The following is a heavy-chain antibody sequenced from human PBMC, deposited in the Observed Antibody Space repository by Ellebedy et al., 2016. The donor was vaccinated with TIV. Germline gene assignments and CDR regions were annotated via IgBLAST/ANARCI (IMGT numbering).Heavy chain of an antibody. D-gene: IGHD2-15*01. J-gene: IGHJ4*02. CDR3: AKDRALGYCTGGSCNTK. Sequence: GESLKISCAASGFTFSSFVMSWVRQAPGKGLEWVSAISGSGDSTYYADSVKGRCTISRDISRNTLYLQMNSLRAEDTAVYYCAKDRALGYCTGGSCNTKWGQGTLVTVSS. V-gene: IGHV3-23*01. CDR1: GFTFSSFV. CDR2: ISGSGDST.